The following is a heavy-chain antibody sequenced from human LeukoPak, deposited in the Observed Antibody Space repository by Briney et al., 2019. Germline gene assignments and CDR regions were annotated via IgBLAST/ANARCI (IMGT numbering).Heavy chain of an antibody. CDR1: GFTFSSYG. J-gene: IGHJ6*03. Sequence: GGSLRLSCAASGFTFSSYGMHWVRQAPGKGLEWVAVIWYDGSNKYYADSVKGRFTISRDNSKNTLYLQMNSLRAEDTAVYYCAKSGGSGSYFYYYYYYYMDVWGKGTTVTVSS. V-gene: IGHV3-33*06. CDR2: IWYDGSNK. D-gene: IGHD3-10*01. CDR3: AKSGGSGSYFYYYYYYYMDV.